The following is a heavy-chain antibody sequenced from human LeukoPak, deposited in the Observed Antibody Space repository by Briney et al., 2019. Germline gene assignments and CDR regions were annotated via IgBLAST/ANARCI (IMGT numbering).Heavy chain of an antibody. V-gene: IGHV4-61*02. Sequence: SETLSLTCTVSGGSISSGSYYWSWIRQPAGKGLEWIGRIYTSGSTNYNPSLKSRVTISVDTSKNQFSLKLSSVTAADTAVYYCARGSYGDAFDIWGQGTMVTVSS. CDR2: IYTSGST. J-gene: IGHJ3*02. CDR1: GGSISSGSYY. CDR3: ARGSYGDAFDI. D-gene: IGHD5-18*01.